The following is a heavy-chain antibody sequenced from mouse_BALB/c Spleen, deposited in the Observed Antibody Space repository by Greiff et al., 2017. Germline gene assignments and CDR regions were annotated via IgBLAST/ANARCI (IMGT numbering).Heavy chain of an antibody. V-gene: IGHV1-69*02. Sequence: QVQLQQPGAELVKPGASVKLSCKASGYTFTSYWMHWVKQRPGQGLEWIGEIDPSDSYTNYNQKFKGKATLTVDKSSCTAYMQLSSLTSEDSAVYYCARSYYRYDEGKFAYWGQGTLVTVSA. CDR2: IDPSDSYT. CDR1: GYTFTSYW. J-gene: IGHJ3*01. CDR3: ARSYYRYDEGKFAY. D-gene: IGHD2-14*01.